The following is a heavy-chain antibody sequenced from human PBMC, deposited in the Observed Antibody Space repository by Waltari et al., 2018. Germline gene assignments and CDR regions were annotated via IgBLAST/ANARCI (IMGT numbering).Heavy chain of an antibody. V-gene: IGHV1-18*01. J-gene: IGHJ5*02. D-gene: IGHD6-6*01. CDR1: GYMFRNFG. CDR3: ARDRRDDNNSARWLDP. Sequence: QIQLVQSGGEVKKPGASVNVSCKASGYMFRNFGIFWVRQAPGQGLEYMGWISAYNGNTNYAQNFQGRLTLTTDTSASTAYMELSSLTSDDTAVYFCARDRRDDNNSARWLDPWGQGTLVTVSS. CDR2: ISAYNGNT.